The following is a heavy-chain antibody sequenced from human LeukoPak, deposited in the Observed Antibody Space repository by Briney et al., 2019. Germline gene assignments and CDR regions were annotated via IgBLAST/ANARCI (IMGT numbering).Heavy chain of an antibody. J-gene: IGHJ4*02. D-gene: IGHD5-12*01. V-gene: IGHV1-2*02. CDR1: GYTFTGYY. CDR3: ARRMGSGYDFGY. Sequence: ASVKVSCKASGYTFTGYYIHWVRQAPGQGLEWMGWISPQSGGTNYAQKFQGRVTMTRDASISTAYMELSSLRTDDTAVYYCARRMGSGYDFGYWGQGTLVTVSS. CDR2: ISPQSGGT.